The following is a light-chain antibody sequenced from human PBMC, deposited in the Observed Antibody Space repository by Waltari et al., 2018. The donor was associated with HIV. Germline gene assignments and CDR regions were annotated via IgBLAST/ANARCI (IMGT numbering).Light chain of an antibody. CDR1: SSNLEDIY. V-gene: IGLV1-51*02. CDR3: GTWDRSLNTGI. CDR2: ETN. J-gene: IGLJ2*01. Sequence: QSVLTQPPSVSAAPGQKVSISCSGSSSNLEDIYLSWYQQRPGTAPKLLIFETNKRPSGIPDRFSGSKSGTSATLVITGLQTGDEADYYCGTWDRSLNTGIFGGGTKLTVL.